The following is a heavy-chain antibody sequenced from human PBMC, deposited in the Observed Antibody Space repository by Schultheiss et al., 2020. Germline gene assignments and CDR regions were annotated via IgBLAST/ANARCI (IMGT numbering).Heavy chain of an antibody. CDR2: ISSSGSTI. V-gene: IGHV3-48*01. Sequence: LSLTCAASGFTFSSYSMNWVRQAPGKGLEWVSYISSSGSTIYYADSVKGRFTISRDNSKNTLYLQVNSLRAEDTAVYYCAKWAGPTAYFDYWGQGTLVTVSS. CDR3: AKWAGPTAYFDY. J-gene: IGHJ4*02. CDR1: GFTFSSYS. D-gene: IGHD2-8*01.